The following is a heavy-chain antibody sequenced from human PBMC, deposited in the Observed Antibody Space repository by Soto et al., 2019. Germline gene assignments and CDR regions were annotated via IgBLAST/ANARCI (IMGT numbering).Heavy chain of an antibody. D-gene: IGHD3-9*01. Sequence: ASVKVSCKASGYTFTGYYMHWVRHASGQRLKWMGWINPNSGGTNYAQKFQGWVTMTRDTSISTAYMELSRLRSDNTAVYYCARGSELRYFDRLSQTEYFQHWCQGTLVTVSS. CDR3: ARGSELRYFDRLSQTEYFQH. CDR2: INPNSGGT. CDR1: GYTFTGYY. J-gene: IGHJ1*01. V-gene: IGHV1-2*04.